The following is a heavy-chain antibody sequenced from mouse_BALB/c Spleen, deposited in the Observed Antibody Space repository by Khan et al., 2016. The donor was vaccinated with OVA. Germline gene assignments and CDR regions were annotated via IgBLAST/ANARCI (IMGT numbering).Heavy chain of an antibody. V-gene: IGHV1-77*01. J-gene: IGHJ3*01. CDR1: GYTFTDYN. Sequence: QVQLQQSGAELARPGASVKLSCKASGYTFTDYNINWVKQRTGQGLEWIGEIYPGSNNTYYNEKFKGKATLTADKSSSTAYMQLSSLTSEDSAVYFGAREGGAWFPHWGQGTLVTVSA. CDR2: IYPGSNNT. CDR3: AREGGAWFPH.